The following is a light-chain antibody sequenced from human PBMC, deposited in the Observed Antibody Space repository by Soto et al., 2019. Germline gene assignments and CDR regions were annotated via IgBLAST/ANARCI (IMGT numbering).Light chain of an antibody. CDR3: QSYDSSLSAWV. CDR2: GNS. Sequence: QSAVTQPPSVSGAPGQRVTISCTGSSSNIGAGYGVHWYQQLPGTAPKVLIYGNSNRPSGVPDRFSGSKSGTSASLAITGLQAEEEADYYCQSYDSSLSAWVFGGGTKLTVL. J-gene: IGLJ3*02. V-gene: IGLV1-40*01. CDR1: SSNIGAGYG.